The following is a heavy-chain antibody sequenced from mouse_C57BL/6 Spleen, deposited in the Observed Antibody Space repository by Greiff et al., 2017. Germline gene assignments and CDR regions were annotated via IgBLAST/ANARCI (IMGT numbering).Heavy chain of an antibody. D-gene: IGHD2-3*01. V-gene: IGHV1-59*01. CDR2: FDPSDSDT. Sequence: QVQLQQPGAELVRPGTSVKLSCKASGYTFTSSWMHWVKQRPGQGLEWIGVFDPSDSDTNYNQKFKGKATLTVDTSSSTAYMQLSSLTSEDSAVYYCAREGEKYDDYCVYFDYWGQGTTLTVSS. CDR1: GYTFTSSW. CDR3: AREGEKYDDYCVYFDY. J-gene: IGHJ2*01.